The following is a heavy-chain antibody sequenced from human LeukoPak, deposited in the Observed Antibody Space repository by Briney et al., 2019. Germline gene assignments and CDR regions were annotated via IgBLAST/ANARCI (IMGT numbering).Heavy chain of an antibody. CDR2: IYYSGST. V-gene: IGHV4-59*01. CDR3: ARLTNMEKDVTPTYYMDV. D-gene: IGHD2-8*01. J-gene: IGHJ6*03. Sequence: SETLFLTCTVSGGSISSYYWSWIRQPPGKGLEWIGYIYYSGSTNYNPSLKSRVTISVDTSKSQFSLKLSSMTAADTAVYYCARLTNMEKDVTPTYYMDVWGKGTTVTVSS. CDR1: GGSISSYY.